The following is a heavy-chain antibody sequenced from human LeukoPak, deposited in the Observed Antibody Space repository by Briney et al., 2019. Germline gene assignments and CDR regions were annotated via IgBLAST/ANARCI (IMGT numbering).Heavy chain of an antibody. CDR3: VRDRDSTGYYDY. CDR2: VSDDGNNI. Sequence: PGGSLRLSCAASGFTFSNYPMHWVRQAPGKGLEWVAVVSDDGNNIYYADSVKGRFTIYKDNSKNTLYLKTKSLRAEDTALYYCVRDRDSTGYYDYWGKGTLVTVSS. V-gene: IGHV3-30*04. CDR1: GFTFSNYP. D-gene: IGHD3-22*01. J-gene: IGHJ4*02.